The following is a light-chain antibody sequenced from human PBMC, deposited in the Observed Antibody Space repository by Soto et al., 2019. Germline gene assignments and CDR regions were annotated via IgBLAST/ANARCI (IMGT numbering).Light chain of an antibody. Sequence: DIQMTQSPSSLSASVGGRVTITCRASQSISGHLNWYQHKPGKAPELLIYATSTLHIGVPSRFSGSGSGTDFSLTISSLQPEDFATYYCQQSYSSPRFTFGPGTKV. CDR2: ATS. J-gene: IGKJ3*01. CDR3: QQSYSSPRFT. CDR1: QSISGH. V-gene: IGKV1-39*01.